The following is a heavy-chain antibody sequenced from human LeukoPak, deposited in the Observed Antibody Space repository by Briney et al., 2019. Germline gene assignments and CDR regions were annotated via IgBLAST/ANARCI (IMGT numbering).Heavy chain of an antibody. CDR2: IYYSGST. CDR3: AGHGSGSYLGAFDI. D-gene: IGHD3-10*01. CDR1: GGSISGYY. J-gene: IGHJ3*02. V-gene: IGHV4-59*01. Sequence: SETLSLTCTVSGGSISGYYWTWIRQPPGKGLEWIGFIYYSGSTNYNPSLKSRVTISVDTSKNQFSLKLSSVTAADTAVYYCAGHGSGSYLGAFDIWGQGTMVTVSS.